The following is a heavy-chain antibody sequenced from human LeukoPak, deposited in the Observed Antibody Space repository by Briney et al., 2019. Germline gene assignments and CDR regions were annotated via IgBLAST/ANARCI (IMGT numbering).Heavy chain of an antibody. CDR2: ISAYNGNT. J-gene: IGHJ6*03. D-gene: IGHD3-3*01. Sequence: ASVKVSCKASGYTFTSYGLSWVRQAPGQGLEWMGWISAYNGNTNYAQKLKGRVTMTTDTSTSTAYMELRSLRSDDTAVYYCARDRGVIFGVVVYCYMDVWGKGTTVTVSS. CDR1: GYTFTSYG. V-gene: IGHV1-18*01. CDR3: ARDRGVIFGVVVYCYMDV.